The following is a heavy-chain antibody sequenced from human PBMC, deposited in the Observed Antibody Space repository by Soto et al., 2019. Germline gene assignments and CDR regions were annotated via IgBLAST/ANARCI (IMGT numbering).Heavy chain of an antibody. Sequence: EVQLVESGGGLIQPGGSLRLSCAASGFTVSSNYMSWVRQAPGEGLEWVSVIYSGGSTYYADSVKGRFTISRDNSKNTLYLQMNSLSAEDTAVYYCARDLRPSGGYYYYGMDVWGQGTTVTV. V-gene: IGHV3-53*01. J-gene: IGHJ6*02. CDR3: ARDLRPSGGYYYYGMDV. CDR2: IYSGGST. D-gene: IGHD1-1*01. CDR1: GFTVSSNY.